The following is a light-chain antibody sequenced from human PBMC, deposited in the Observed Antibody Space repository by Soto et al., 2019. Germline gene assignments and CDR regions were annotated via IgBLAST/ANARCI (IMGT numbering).Light chain of an antibody. CDR3: AAWDDSLRGVV. CDR1: SSNIQSNY. V-gene: IGLV1-47*01. Sequence: QPVLTQPPSACETPGQRVTISCSGSSSNIQSNYVFWYQQLPGTAPKLVIYRNNQRPSGVPDRFSGSKSGTSASLAISGLRSEDEADYYCAAWDDSLRGVVFGGGTKVTVL. J-gene: IGLJ2*01. CDR2: RNN.